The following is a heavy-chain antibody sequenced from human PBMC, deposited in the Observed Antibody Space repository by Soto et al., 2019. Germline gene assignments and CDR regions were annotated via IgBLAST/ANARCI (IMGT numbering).Heavy chain of an antibody. CDR1: GGTFSSYA. Sequence: QVQLVQSGAEVKKPGSSVKVSCKASGGTFSSYAISWVRQAPGQGLEWMGGIIPIFGTANYAKKFQGRATIPADESTSTAYMERSSLRSEYTAVYYWARGERSSSFDDFDIWGQGTMVTVSS. CDR2: IIPIFGTA. D-gene: IGHD6-6*01. CDR3: ARGERSSSFDDFDI. J-gene: IGHJ3*02. V-gene: IGHV1-69*12.